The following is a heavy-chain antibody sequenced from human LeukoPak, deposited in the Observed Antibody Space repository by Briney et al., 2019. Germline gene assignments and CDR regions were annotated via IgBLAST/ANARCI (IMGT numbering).Heavy chain of an antibody. J-gene: IGHJ4*02. Sequence: ASVKVSCRASGYTFTTHDINWVRQATGQGLEWMGWMSPNSGDTGYAQKFQGRVTMTSDSSISTAFMELSSLRSEDTAIYYCVRTPPNWGFDYWGQGTLVTVSS. D-gene: IGHD7-27*01. V-gene: IGHV1-8*01. CDR1: GYTFTTHD. CDR2: MSPNSGDT. CDR3: VRTPPNWGFDY.